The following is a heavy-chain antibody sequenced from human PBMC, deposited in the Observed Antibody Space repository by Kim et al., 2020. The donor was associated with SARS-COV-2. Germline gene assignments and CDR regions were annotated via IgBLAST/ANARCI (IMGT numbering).Heavy chain of an antibody. CDR2: ISSSSSYI. CDR1: GFTFSSYS. J-gene: IGHJ4*02. D-gene: IGHD2-15*01. V-gene: IGHV3-21*01. Sequence: GGSLRLSCAASGFTFSSYSMNWVRQAPGKGLEWVSSISSSSSYIYYADPVKGRFTISRDNAKNSLYLQMNSLRAEDTAVYYCARERSAMYYFDYWGQGTLVTVSS. CDR3: ARERSAMYYFDY.